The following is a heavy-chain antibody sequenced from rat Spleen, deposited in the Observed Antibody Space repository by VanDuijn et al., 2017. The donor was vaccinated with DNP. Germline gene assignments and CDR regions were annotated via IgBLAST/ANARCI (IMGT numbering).Heavy chain of an antibody. D-gene: IGHD1-12*02. J-gene: IGHJ2*01. CDR3: ARPDYYDGSYPHY. V-gene: IGHV5-22*01. CDR1: GFTFSNYD. CDR2: ISNDGGST. Sequence: EVQLVESGGGLVQPGRSLKLSCAASGFTFSNYDMAWVRQAPTKGLEWVASISNDGGSTDYGDSVKGRFTVSRDNAKSTLYLQMNSLRSEDMATYYCARPDYYDGSYPHYWGQGVMVTVSS.